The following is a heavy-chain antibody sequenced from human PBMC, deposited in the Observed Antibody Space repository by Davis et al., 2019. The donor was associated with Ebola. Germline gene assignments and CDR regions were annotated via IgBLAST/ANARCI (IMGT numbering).Heavy chain of an antibody. CDR2: INHSGST. V-gene: IGHV4-34*01. CDR3: ARDLGVTTVFDP. J-gene: IGHJ5*02. Sequence: PSETLSLTCAVYGVSFSGYYWSWIRQPPGKGLEWIGEINHSGSTNYNPSLKSRVTISVDTSKNQFSLKLSSVTAADTAVYYCARDLGVTTVFDPWGQGTLVTVSS. CDR1: GVSFSGYY. D-gene: IGHD4-17*01.